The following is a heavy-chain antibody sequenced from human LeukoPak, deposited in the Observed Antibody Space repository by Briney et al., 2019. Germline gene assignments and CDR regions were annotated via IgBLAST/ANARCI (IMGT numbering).Heavy chain of an antibody. V-gene: IGHV4-39*07. CDR2: IYYSGST. CDR3: AREMSRRAAAGYFDY. Sequence: KPSETLSLTCTVSGVSISSSSYYWGWIRQPPGQGLDWIGSIYYSGSTYYNPSLKGRVTISRDTAKNQFSLKLSSVTAADTAVYYCAREMSRRAAAGYFDYWGQGTLVTVSS. CDR1: GVSISSSSYY. D-gene: IGHD6-13*01. J-gene: IGHJ4*02.